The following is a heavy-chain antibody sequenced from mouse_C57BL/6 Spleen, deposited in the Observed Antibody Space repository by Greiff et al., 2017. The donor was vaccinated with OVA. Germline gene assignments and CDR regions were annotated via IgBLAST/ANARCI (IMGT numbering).Heavy chain of an antibody. J-gene: IGHJ2*01. D-gene: IGHD1-1*01. CDR1: GFNIKDAY. CDR3: TTGGSSCFDY. CDR2: IDPENGDT. Sequence: VQLQQSGAELVRPGASVKLSCTASGFNIKDAYVHWVKQRPEQGLAWIGWIDPENGDTESASKFQGKATITADTSSNTDYLQLSSLTSEDTAVYYCTTGGSSCFDYWGQGTTLTVSS. V-gene: IGHV14-4*01.